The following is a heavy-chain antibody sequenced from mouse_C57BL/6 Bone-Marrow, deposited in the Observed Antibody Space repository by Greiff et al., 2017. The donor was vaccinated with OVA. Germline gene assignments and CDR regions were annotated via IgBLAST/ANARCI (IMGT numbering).Heavy chain of an antibody. Sequence: VQLQQSGPELVKPGASVKISCKASGYTFTDYYMNWVKQSHGKSLEWIGDINPNNGGTSYNQKFKGKATLTVDKSSSTAYMELRSLTSEDSAVYYCARDGSSFFDDWGQGTTLTVSS. CDR3: ARDGSSFFDD. D-gene: IGHD1-1*01. CDR1: GYTFTDYY. CDR2: INPNNGGT. V-gene: IGHV1-26*01. J-gene: IGHJ2*01.